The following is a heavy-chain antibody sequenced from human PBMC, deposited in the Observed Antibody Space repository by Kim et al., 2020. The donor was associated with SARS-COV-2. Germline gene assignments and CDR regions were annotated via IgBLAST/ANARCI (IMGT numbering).Heavy chain of an antibody. J-gene: IGHJ4*02. V-gene: IGHV3-21*01. CDR3: ARDPAGGGVISYYFDY. CDR2: ISSSSSYI. Sequence: GGSLRLSCAASGFTFSSYSMNWVRQAPGKGLEWVSSISSSSSYIYYADSVKGRFTISRDNAKNSLYLQMNSLRAEDTAVYYCARDPAGGGVISYYFDYWGQGTLVTVSS. CDR1: GFTFSSYS. D-gene: IGHD3-10*01.